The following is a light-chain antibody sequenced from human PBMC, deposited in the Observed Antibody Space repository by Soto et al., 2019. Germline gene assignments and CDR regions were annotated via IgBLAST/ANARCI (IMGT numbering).Light chain of an antibody. CDR2: DVT. V-gene: IGLV2-11*01. CDR1: SSDVGGYNY. J-gene: IGLJ2*01. Sequence: QSALTQPRSVSGSPGQSVTISCTGTSSDVGGYNYVSWCQQHPGKAPKLMIYDVTKRPSGVPDRFSGSKSGNTASLTISGLQAEDEADYHCCSYAGSYTLVFGGGTKVTVL. CDR3: CSYAGSYTLV.